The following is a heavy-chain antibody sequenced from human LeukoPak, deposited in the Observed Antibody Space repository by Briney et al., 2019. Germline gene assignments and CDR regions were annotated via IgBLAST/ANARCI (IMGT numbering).Heavy chain of an antibody. CDR2: ISTYNGNT. D-gene: IGHD1-26*01. CDR3: ARSRELTYYYMDV. J-gene: IGHJ6*03. CDR1: GYSFTTYS. V-gene: IGHV1-18*01. Sequence: ASVKVSCKASGYSFTTYSISWVRQAPGQGLEWMGWISTYNGNTNYAQELQGRVTMTTDTSTSTAYMELGSLRSDDTAVYYCARSRELTYYYMDVWGKGTTVTVSS.